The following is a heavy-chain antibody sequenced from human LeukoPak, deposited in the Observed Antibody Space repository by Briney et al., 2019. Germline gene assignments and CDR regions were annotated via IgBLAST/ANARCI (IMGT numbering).Heavy chain of an antibody. D-gene: IGHD2-15*01. CDR1: GYTFTGYH. V-gene: IGHV1-2*02. CDR2: IIPNSGGT. CDR3: ARGGRSVVVAATDY. J-gene: IGHJ4*02. Sequence: ASVKVSCKASGYTFTGYHMHWVRQAPGQGLEWMGWIIPNSGGTSYAQKFQGRVTMTRDTSISTAYMELSRLRSDDTAVYYCARGGRSVVVAATDYWGQGTLVTVSS.